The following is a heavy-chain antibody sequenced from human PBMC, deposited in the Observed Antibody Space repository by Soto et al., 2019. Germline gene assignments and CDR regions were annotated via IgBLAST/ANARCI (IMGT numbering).Heavy chain of an antibody. CDR2: IYYSGST. D-gene: IGHD3-10*01. CDR1: GGSISSSSYY. Sequence: SETLSLTCTVSGGSISSSSYYWGWIRQPPGKGLEWIGSIYYSGSTYYNPSLKSRVTISVDTSKNQFSLKLSSVTAADTAVYYCATSLVTYYYGSWSPPRLNWFDSWGQGSLDIGSS. CDR3: ATSLVTYYYGSWSPPRLNWFDS. J-gene: IGHJ5*01. V-gene: IGHV4-39*01.